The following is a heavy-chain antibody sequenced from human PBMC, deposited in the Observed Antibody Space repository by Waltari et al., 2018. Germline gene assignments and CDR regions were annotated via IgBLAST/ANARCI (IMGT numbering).Heavy chain of an antibody. Sequence: QVQLVQSGAEVKKPGASVKVSCKASGYTFTGYYMHWVRQAPGQGLEWMGWINPNSGGTNYAQKFQGRVTRTRDTSISTAYMELSRLRSDDTAVYYCARGLYSSSWYDYYYGMDVWGQGTTVTVSS. V-gene: IGHV1-2*02. D-gene: IGHD6-13*01. CDR1: GYTFTGYY. CDR3: ARGLYSSSWYDYYYGMDV. J-gene: IGHJ6*02. CDR2: INPNSGGT.